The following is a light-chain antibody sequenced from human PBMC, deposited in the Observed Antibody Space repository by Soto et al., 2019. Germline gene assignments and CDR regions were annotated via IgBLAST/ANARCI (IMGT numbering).Light chain of an antibody. J-gene: IGKJ5*01. V-gene: IGKV3-15*01. CDR1: QSVSSN. CDR3: QQYNNWPPVIT. CDR2: GAS. Sequence: EIVMTQSPATLSVSPGERATLSCRASQSVSSNLAWYQQKPGQAPRHLIYGASTRATGIPARLSGSGSVTEFTLTISNLQSEDFAVYFCQQYNNWPPVITFGQGTRLEIK.